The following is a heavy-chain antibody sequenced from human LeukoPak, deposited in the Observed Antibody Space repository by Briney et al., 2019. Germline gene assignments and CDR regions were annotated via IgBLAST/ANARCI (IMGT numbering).Heavy chain of an antibody. V-gene: IGHV3-66*01. Sequence: PGGSLRLSCAVSGFTVSNSYMNWVRQAPGKGLEWVSVIYGGGSTYYTDSVKGRFTISRDNSKNTLYLQMNSLRAEDTAVYYCARDPIPSRPPLYWGQGTLVTVSS. CDR2: IYGGGST. CDR3: ARDPIPSRPPLY. J-gene: IGHJ4*02. CDR1: GFTVSNSY. D-gene: IGHD6-6*01.